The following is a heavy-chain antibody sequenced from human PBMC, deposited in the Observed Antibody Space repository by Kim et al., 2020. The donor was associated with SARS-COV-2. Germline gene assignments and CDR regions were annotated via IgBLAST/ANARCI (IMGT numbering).Heavy chain of an antibody. CDR3: ARGWGDYNYADLDS. CDR2: ISDDGSTK. CDR1: GFSFSNYG. V-gene: IGHV3-30*03. J-gene: IGHJ5*01. D-gene: IGHD2-21*01. Sequence: GGSLRLSCAASGFSFSNYGMHWVRQAPGKGLEWVTIISDDGSTKYYADSVKGRFTISRDNSKDTLYLRMNGLRPDDTAVYYCARGWGDYNYADLDSWGQGTRVTVSS.